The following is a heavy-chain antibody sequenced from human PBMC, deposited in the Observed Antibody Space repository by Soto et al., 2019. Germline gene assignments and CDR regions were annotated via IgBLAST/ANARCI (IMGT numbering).Heavy chain of an antibody. J-gene: IGHJ4*02. D-gene: IGHD2-8*01. Sequence: QVQLVESGGGVVQPGRSLRLSCAASGFTFSSYGMHWVRQAPGKGLEWVAVIWYDGSNKYYADSVKGRFTISRDNSKNTRYLQMNSLRAEDTAVYYCARDGGLMVYAIRLDYWGQGTLVTVSS. CDR2: IWYDGSNK. CDR1: GFTFSSYG. CDR3: ARDGGLMVYAIRLDY. V-gene: IGHV3-33*01.